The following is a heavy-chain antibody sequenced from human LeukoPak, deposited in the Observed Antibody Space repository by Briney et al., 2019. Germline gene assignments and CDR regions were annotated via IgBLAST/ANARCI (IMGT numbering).Heavy chain of an antibody. V-gene: IGHV3-23*01. Sequence: GGSLRLSCAASGFTFSSYEMTWVRQAPGKGLQWVSLISGSGGSTYYADSVKGRFTISRDNSKNTLYLQMNNLRAEDTAVYYCAKSSDGGSYRSYYFDYWGQGTLVTVSS. CDR1: GFTFSSYE. CDR2: ISGSGGST. CDR3: AKSSDGGSYRSYYFDY. D-gene: IGHD1-26*01. J-gene: IGHJ4*02.